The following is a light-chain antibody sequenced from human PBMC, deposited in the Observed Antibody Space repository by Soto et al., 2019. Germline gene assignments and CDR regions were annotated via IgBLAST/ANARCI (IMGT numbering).Light chain of an antibody. CDR1: QSISTY. Sequence: DIQMTQSPSSLSASVGDRVTISCRASQSISTYLNWYQQKPGKAPKLLIYAASSLQSGVPSRFSGSGSGTDFTLTISSLQPEDFATYYCQQSYSTPVTFGHGTKVHIK. CDR3: QQSYSTPVT. V-gene: IGKV1-39*01. CDR2: AAS. J-gene: IGKJ3*01.